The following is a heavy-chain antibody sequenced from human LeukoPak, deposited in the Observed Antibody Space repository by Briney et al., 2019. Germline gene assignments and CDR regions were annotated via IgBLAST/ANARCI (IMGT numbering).Heavy chain of an antibody. D-gene: IGHD1-14*01. CDR3: AKDAMSGTGTFDY. Sequence: GGSLRLSCVGSGFSFSNYAMSWVRQAPGKGLEWVSAISTGGGNTYYADSVKGRFTISRDKSENTMFLQMNSLRAEDTAVYYCAKDAMSGTGTFDYWGQGTLVTVSS. CDR1: GFSFSNYA. V-gene: IGHV3-23*01. J-gene: IGHJ4*02. CDR2: ISTGGGNT.